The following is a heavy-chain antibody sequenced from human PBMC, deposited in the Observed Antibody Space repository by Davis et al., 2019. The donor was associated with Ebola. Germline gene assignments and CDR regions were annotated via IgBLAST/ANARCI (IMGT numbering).Heavy chain of an antibody. CDR3: AKDPRWLQQPY. D-gene: IGHD5-24*01. CDR2: IIGDGSIT. J-gene: IGHJ4*02. V-gene: IGHV3-74*01. Sequence: PGGSLRLSCDASGFTFSGYWMHWVRQAPGKGLEWVSRIIGDGSITNYADCVEGRFTIFRDNGKNTLYLQLHSLTAEDTAVYYCAKDPRWLQQPYWGQGTLVTVSS. CDR1: GFTFSGYW.